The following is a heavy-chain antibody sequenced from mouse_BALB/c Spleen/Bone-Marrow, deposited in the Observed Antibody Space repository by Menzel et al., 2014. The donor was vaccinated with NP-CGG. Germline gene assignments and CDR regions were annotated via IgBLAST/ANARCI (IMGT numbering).Heavy chain of an antibody. D-gene: IGHD2-3*01. CDR1: GFGFSGFW. Sequence: VQLQQSGGGLVQPGGSLKLSCAASGFGFSGFWMGWVRRAPGKGLEWIGEINPGSSTINYTPSLKDRFIISRDNAKNTLYLQMSKVRSEDTALYYCARLGYYGGFAYWGQGTLVTVSA. CDR2: INPGSSTI. J-gene: IGHJ3*01. CDR3: ARLGYYGGFAY. V-gene: IGHV4-1*02.